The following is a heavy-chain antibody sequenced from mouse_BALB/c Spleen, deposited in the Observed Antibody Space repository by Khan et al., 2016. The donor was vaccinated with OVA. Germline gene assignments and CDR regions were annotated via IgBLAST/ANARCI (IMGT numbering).Heavy chain of an antibody. CDR2: ISYSGST. CDR1: GYSITSDYA. Sequence: EVQLQESGPGLVKPSQSLSLTCTVTGYSITSDYAWNWLRQFPGNQLEWMGYISYSGSTNYNPALNSRISITRDTSKNQFFLQLNSVTTEDTATYYCARDGSRYNYAMDYWGQGTSVTVSS. V-gene: IGHV3-2*02. D-gene: IGHD2-3*01. J-gene: IGHJ4*01. CDR3: ARDGSRYNYAMDY.